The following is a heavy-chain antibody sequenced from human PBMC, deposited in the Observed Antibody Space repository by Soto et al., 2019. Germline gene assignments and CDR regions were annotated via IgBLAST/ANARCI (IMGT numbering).Heavy chain of an antibody. D-gene: IGHD1-7*01. J-gene: IGHJ3*02. CDR2: ISSRDLSI. CDR3: AKATATTGGAFDI. V-gene: IGHV3-11*01. Sequence: GGSLRLSCTASGFIFSNYYMSWIRQAPGKGLEWVSSISSRDLSIYYADSVKGRFTIFRDNAKNSLYLQMNSLTAGDTAVYYCAKATATTGGAFDICGQGTMVTVSS. CDR1: GFIFSNYY.